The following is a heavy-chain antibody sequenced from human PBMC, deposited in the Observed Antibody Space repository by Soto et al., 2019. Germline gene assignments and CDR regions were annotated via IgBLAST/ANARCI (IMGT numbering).Heavy chain of an antibody. CDR1: GGSISRGDYY. CDR2: IYYSGST. V-gene: IGHV4-31*03. J-gene: IGHJ5*02. CDR3: ARWWSGSRQGFDP. Sequence: QVQLQESGPGLVKPSQTLSLTCTVSGGSISRGDYYWSWIRQHPGKGLEWIGYIYYSGSTYYTPSLKRRVPISVDTSKNQFSLKLSSVTAADTAVYYCARWWSGSRQGFDPWGQGTLVTVSS. D-gene: IGHD3-3*01.